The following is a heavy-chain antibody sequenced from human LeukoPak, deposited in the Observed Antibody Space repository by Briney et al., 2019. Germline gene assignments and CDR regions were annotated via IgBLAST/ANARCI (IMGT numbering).Heavy chain of an antibody. CDR3: ATSIAAAGTPDLDY. Sequence: PSETLSLTCTVSGGSVSSGSYYWSWIRQPPGKGLEWIGYINYSGSTNYNPSLKSRVTISVDTSKNQFSLKLSSVTAADTAVYYCATSIAAAGTPDLDYWGQGTLVTVSS. J-gene: IGHJ4*02. V-gene: IGHV4-61*01. CDR1: GGSVSSGSYY. D-gene: IGHD6-13*01. CDR2: INYSGST.